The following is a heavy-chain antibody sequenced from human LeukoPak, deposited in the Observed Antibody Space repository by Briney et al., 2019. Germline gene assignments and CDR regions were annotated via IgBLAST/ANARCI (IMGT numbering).Heavy chain of an antibody. CDR1: GGSFSGYY. D-gene: IGHD4-17*01. J-gene: IGHJ4*02. V-gene: IGHV4-34*01. CDR3: AREDYGDYRNGPFDY. CDR2: INHSGST. Sequence: SETLSLTCAVYGGSFSGYYWSWIRQPPGKGLEWIGEINHSGSTNYNPSLKSRVTISVDTSKNQFSLKLSSVTAADTAVYYCAREDYGDYRNGPFDYWGQGTLVTVSS.